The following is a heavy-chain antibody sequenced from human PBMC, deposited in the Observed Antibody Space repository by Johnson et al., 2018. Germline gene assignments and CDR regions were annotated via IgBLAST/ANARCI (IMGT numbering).Heavy chain of an antibody. Sequence: VQLVESGGGLVQXGGSLRLXCEATGLSFSSYSLNWVRQAPGKGLEWISYISSSSRTIYYAYSVKGRFTISRDDAKNSLYLQMNSLRAEEPAVYYCARVTTDFYDSSGYGFQHWGQGTLVTVSS. CDR1: GLSFSSYS. CDR2: ISSSSRTI. CDR3: ARVTTDFYDSSGYGFQH. J-gene: IGHJ1*01. D-gene: IGHD3-22*01. V-gene: IGHV3-48*01.